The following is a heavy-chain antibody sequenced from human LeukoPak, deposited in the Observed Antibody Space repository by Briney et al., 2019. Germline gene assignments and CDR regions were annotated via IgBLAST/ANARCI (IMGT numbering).Heavy chain of an antibody. V-gene: IGHV4-59*08. CDR2: ISYPGST. D-gene: IGHD4-23*01. CDR3: ARARVPTVATPNWFDP. J-gene: IGHJ5*02. Sequence: SETLSLTCTVSGGSISSYYWSWIRQPPGKGLDWIGYISYPGSTNYNPSLNSRVTISIDTSKNQFSLKLSSVTAADTAVYYCARARVPTVATPNWFDPWGQGTLVTVSS. CDR1: GGSISSYY.